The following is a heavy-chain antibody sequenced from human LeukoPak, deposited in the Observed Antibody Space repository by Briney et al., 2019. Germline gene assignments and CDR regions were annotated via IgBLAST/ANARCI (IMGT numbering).Heavy chain of an antibody. D-gene: IGHD3-22*01. Sequence: SETLSLTCTVSGGSITSYYWTWIQQPPGKGLEWIGYIHYSGTTNSNPSLRGRVTTSIDTSKNQFSLRLSSVIAADTAVYYCARWYYDSSGYRYFDYWGQGTLVTVSS. CDR2: IHYSGTT. CDR1: GGSITSYY. V-gene: IGHV4-59*01. CDR3: ARWYYDSSGYRYFDY. J-gene: IGHJ4*02.